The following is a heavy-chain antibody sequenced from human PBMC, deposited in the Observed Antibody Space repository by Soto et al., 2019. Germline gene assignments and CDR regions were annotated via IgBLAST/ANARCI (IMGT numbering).Heavy chain of an antibody. Sequence: QVHLVESGGGGVLPGRSLRLSCAASGFTFSRYGMHWVSQAPGKGLEWVAFIAYDGSDTYYVDSVRGRFSISRDSSKNTLYLQMDLLRDDDTAVYFCAKDLRDASPCTKRKDASDIWGHGTMVTVSS. V-gene: IGHV3-30*18. CDR1: GFTFSRYG. J-gene: IGHJ3*02. CDR2: IAYDGSDT. D-gene: IGHD2-15*01. CDR3: AKDLRDASPCTKRKDASDI.